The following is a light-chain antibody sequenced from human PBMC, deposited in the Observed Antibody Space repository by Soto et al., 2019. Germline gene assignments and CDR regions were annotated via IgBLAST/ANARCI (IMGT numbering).Light chain of an antibody. CDR3: SSYTTSSTLV. Sequence: QSALTQPASVSGSPGHSITISCTGTTSDIGGYYFVSWYQHHPGKAPKLMIYDVSNRPSGVSNRFSGSKSGNTASLIISGLQTEDEADYYCSSYTTSSTLVFGGGTKVTV. CDR1: TSDIGGYYF. V-gene: IGLV2-14*03. CDR2: DVS. J-gene: IGLJ2*01.